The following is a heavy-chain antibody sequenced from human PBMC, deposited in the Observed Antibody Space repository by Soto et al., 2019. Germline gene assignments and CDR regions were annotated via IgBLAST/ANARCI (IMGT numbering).Heavy chain of an antibody. D-gene: IGHD1-26*01. CDR1: GGSISSDDYY. J-gene: IGHJ5*02. Sequence: QVQLQESGPGLVKPSQTLSLTCTVSGGSISSDDYYWSWIRQPPGKGLEWIGYIFYSGSTYYNPSLRCRVTISVTTSKTQFFLKLSSVTAADTAVYYCASEIAGGGGWFDPWGQGTPVTVSS. CDR3: ASEIAGGGGWFDP. CDR2: IFYSGST. V-gene: IGHV4-30-4*01.